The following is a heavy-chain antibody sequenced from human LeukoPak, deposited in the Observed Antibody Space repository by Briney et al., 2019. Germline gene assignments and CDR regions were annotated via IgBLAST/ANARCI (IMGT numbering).Heavy chain of an antibody. CDR1: GFTFSSYG. CDR3: AKDPSTIAAAGITLDY. D-gene: IGHD6-13*01. CDR2: ISYDGSNK. V-gene: IGHV3-30*18. J-gene: IGHJ4*02. Sequence: PGGSLRLSCAASGFTFSSYGMHWVRQAPGKGLEWVAVISYDGSNKYYADSVKGRFTISRDNSKNTLYLQMNSLRAEDTAVYYCAKDPSTIAAAGITLDYWGQGTLVTVSS.